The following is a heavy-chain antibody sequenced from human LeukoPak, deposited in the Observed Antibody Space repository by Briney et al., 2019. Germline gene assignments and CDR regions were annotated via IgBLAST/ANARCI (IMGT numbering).Heavy chain of an antibody. Sequence: GGSLRLSCVASGFTFRDFSMSWVRQAPGKGLEWVAVISYDGSNKYYADSVKGRFTISRDNSKNTLYLQMNSLRAEDTAVYYCARALAPMTTVTPRPMDYWGQGTLVTVSS. V-gene: IGHV3-30-3*01. CDR1: GFTFRDFS. CDR2: ISYDGSNK. J-gene: IGHJ4*02. D-gene: IGHD4-17*01. CDR3: ARALAPMTTVTPRPMDY.